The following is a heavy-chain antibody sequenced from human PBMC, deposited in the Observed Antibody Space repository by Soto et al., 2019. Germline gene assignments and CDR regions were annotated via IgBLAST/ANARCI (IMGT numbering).Heavy chain of an antibody. CDR2: IWYDGSNK. D-gene: IGHD3-22*01. CDR3: VPDWVYDSSGVDAFDI. V-gene: IGHV3-33*01. Sequence: QVQLVESGGGVVQPGRSLRLSCAASGFTFSSYGMHWVRQAPGKGLEWVAVIWYDGSNKYYADSVKGRFTISRDNSKNTLYLQMNSLRAEDTAVYYCVPDWVYDSSGVDAFDIWGQGTMVTVSS. CDR1: GFTFSSYG. J-gene: IGHJ3*02.